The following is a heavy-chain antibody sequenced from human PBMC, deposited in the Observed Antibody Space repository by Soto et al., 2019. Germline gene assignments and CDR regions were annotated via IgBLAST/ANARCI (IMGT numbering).Heavy chain of an antibody. J-gene: IGHJ6*02. D-gene: IGHD2-2*02. V-gene: IGHV1-69*13. CDR3: ARDLPNRVVPAALRYYYYGMDV. Sequence: GASVKVSCKASGGTFSSYAISWVRQAPGQGLEWMGGIIPIFGTANYAQKFQGRVTITADEPTSTAYMELSSLRSEDTAVYYCARDLPNRVVPAALRYYYYGMDVWGQGTTVTVSS. CDR2: IIPIFGTA. CDR1: GGTFSSYA.